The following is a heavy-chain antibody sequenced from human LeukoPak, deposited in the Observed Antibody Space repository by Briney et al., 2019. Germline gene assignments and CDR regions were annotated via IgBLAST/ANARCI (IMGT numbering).Heavy chain of an antibody. CDR3: VKGGTIPGRPPGD. D-gene: IGHD2-2*02. J-gene: IGHJ4*02. Sequence: GGSLRLSCSASGFTFSSYAMHWVRRAPGKALEYVSAISSNGGSTYYADSVKGRFTISRDNSKNTLYLQMSSLRAEDTAVYYCVKGGTIPGRPPGDWGQGTLVTVSS. V-gene: IGHV3-64D*06. CDR1: GFTFSSYA. CDR2: ISSNGGST.